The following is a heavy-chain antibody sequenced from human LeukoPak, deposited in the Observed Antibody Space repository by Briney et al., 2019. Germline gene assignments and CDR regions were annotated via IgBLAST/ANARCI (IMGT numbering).Heavy chain of an antibody. J-gene: IGHJ3*02. CDR1: GFTFSSYS. CDR3: ARDETTYSGFAFDI. D-gene: IGHD2-15*01. CDR2: ISSSSSTI. Sequence: GGSLRLSCAASGFTFSSYSMNWVRQAPGKGLEWVSYISSSSSTIYYADSVKGRFTTSRDNAKNSLYLQMNSLRDEDTAVYYCARDETTYSGFAFDIWGQGTMVTVSS. V-gene: IGHV3-48*02.